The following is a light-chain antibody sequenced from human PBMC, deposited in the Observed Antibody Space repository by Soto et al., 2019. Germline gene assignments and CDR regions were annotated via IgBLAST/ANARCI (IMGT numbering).Light chain of an antibody. CDR3: CSYAGTTTLL. CDR2: EAT. Sequence: QLVLTQPASVSGSPGQSITISCTGTSNDVGRYNLVSWYQHHPGKAPKLIIYEATKRPSGVSDRFSGSKSGNTASLTISGLQAADEADYFCCSYAGTTTLLFGGGTQLTVL. V-gene: IGLV2-23*01. J-gene: IGLJ2*01. CDR1: SNDVGRYNL.